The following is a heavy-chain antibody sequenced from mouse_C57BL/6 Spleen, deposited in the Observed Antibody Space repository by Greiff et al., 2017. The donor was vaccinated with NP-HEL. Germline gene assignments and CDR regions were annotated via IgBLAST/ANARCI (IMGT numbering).Heavy chain of an antibody. D-gene: IGHD2-4*01. J-gene: IGHJ4*01. CDR2: ISSGSSTI. CDR3: AIMITTDYYAMDY. V-gene: IGHV5-17*01. CDR1: GFTFSDYG. Sequence: EVQLVESGGGLVKPGGSLKLSCAASGFTFSDYGMHWVRQAPEKGLEWVGYISSGSSTIYYADKVKGRFTISRDNAKNTPFMQLTSLRSEDTAMYYCAIMITTDYYAMDYWGQGTSVTVSS.